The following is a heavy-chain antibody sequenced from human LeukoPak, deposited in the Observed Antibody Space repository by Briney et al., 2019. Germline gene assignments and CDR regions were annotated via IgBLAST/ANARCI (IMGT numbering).Heavy chain of an antibody. D-gene: IGHD6-13*01. J-gene: IGHJ4*02. CDR3: AREVAVGIGAYNF. Sequence: PGGSLRLSCAASGFTFSSYAMSWVRQAPGKGLEWVANINLDGSEQYYVDSVKGRFTISRDNAKNSLYLQMNSLWAEDTAVYYCAREVAVGIGAYNFWGQGTLVTVSS. CDR1: GFTFSSYA. V-gene: IGHV3-7*01. CDR2: INLDGSEQ.